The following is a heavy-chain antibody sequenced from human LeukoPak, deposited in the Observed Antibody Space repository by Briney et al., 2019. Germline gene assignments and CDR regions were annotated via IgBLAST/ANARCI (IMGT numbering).Heavy chain of an antibody. CDR3: ARADYDILTGSFDY. Sequence: GGSLRLSCAASGFTFNNYNMNWVRQAPGKALEWVSSITSSGAYIFYADSVKGRFTISRDNAKDSLYLQMNSLRAEDTAVYYCARADYDILTGSFDYWGQGTLVTASS. CDR1: GFTFNNYN. V-gene: IGHV3-21*01. D-gene: IGHD3-9*01. CDR2: ITSSGAYI. J-gene: IGHJ4*02.